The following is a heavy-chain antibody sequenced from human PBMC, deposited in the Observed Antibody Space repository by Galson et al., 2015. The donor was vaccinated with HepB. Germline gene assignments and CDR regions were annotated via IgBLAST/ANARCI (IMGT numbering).Heavy chain of an antibody. CDR2: ISSSSSYI. CDR1: GFTFSSYS. D-gene: IGHD5-12*01. Sequence: SLRLSCAASGFTFSSYSMNWVRQAPGKGLEWVSSISSSSSYIYYADSVKGRFTISRDNAKNSLYLQMNSLRAEDTAVYYCAKDAVPARVATLPPYYFDYWGQGTLVTVSS. V-gene: IGHV3-21*01. J-gene: IGHJ4*02. CDR3: AKDAVPARVATLPPYYFDY.